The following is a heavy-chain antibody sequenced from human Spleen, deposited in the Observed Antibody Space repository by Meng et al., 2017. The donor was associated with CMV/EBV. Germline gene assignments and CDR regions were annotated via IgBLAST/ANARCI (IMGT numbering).Heavy chain of an antibody. CDR1: GFTFSSYA. D-gene: IGHD2-2*02. CDR3: ARERWGYCSSTSCHNGGFDY. J-gene: IGHJ4*02. Sequence: GESLKISCAASGFTFSSYAMHWVRQAPGKGLEWVAVISYDGSNKYYADSMKGRFTISRDNSKNTLYLQMNSLRAEDTAVYYCARERWGYCSSTSCHNGGFDYWGQGTLVTVSS. V-gene: IGHV3-30-3*01. CDR2: ISYDGSNK.